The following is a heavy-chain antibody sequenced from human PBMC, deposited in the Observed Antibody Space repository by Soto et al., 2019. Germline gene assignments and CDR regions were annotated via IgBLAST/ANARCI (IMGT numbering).Heavy chain of an antibody. D-gene: IGHD3-16*01. CDR3: AREGAASHSYYYGTDV. Sequence: SETLSLTCTASGGSISSGDSYWSWIRQSPGKGLEWIGYIYHSGSTYYKSSFRGRVTISVDTSKNQFSLKLNSVTAADTAVYFCAREGAASHSYYYGTDVWGQGTTVTVSS. J-gene: IGHJ6*02. CDR2: IYHSGST. CDR1: GGSISSGDSY. V-gene: IGHV4-30-4*01.